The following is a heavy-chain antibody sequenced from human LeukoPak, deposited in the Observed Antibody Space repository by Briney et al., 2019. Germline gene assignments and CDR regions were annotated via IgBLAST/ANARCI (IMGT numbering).Heavy chain of an antibody. CDR1: GYTLTELS. Sequence: ASVTVSCKVSGYTLTELSMHWVRQAPGKGLEWMGGFHPEDGETIYAQKLQGRVTMTEDTSTDTAYMELSSLRSEDTAVYYCATGGMNLNLNLDYWGQGTLVTVSS. CDR2: FHPEDGET. CDR3: ATGGMNLNLNLDY. J-gene: IGHJ4*02. V-gene: IGHV1-24*01. D-gene: IGHD1-14*01.